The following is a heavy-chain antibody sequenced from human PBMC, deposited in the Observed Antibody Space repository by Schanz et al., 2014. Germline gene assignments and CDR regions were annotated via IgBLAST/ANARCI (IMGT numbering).Heavy chain of an antibody. CDR3: ARIGGSVFDY. V-gene: IGHV3-7*05. J-gene: IGHJ4*02. Sequence: EVQLVESGGGLVQPGGSLRLSCAASGFTFSSYWMHWVRQVPGKGLEWVANIKRDGSEKNYLDSVKGRFTISRDNSKNSLYLQMNSLRAEDTAVYYCARIGGSVFDYWAQGTLVTVSS. CDR2: IKRDGSEK. D-gene: IGHD3-10*01. CDR1: GFTFSSYW.